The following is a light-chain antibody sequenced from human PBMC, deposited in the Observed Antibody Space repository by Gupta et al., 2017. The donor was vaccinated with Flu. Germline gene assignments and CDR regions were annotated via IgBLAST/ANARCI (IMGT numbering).Light chain of an antibody. V-gene: IGKV1-5*03. CDR3: QQYTL. Sequence: DIQMTQSPSTLSASVGDRVTITCRASQSISSWLAWYQQKPGKAPKLLIYKASSLESGVPSRFSGSGSGTEVTLTISSLQPDDFATYYCQQYTLFGQGTKVEIK. CDR2: KAS. J-gene: IGKJ1*01. CDR1: QSISSW.